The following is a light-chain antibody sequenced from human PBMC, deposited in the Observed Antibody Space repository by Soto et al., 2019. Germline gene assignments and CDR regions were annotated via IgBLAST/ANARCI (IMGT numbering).Light chain of an antibody. CDR2: AAS. CDR1: QDISNY. Sequence: DIQMTQSPSSLSVFVGDRVTITCRASQDISNYLAWYQQKPGKVPKLLIYAASTLHSGVPSRFSGSGSGTDFTLTISSLQPEDVAIYYCQRYNSALTWTLGQGTKVEIK. CDR3: QRYNSALTWT. V-gene: IGKV1-27*01. J-gene: IGKJ1*01.